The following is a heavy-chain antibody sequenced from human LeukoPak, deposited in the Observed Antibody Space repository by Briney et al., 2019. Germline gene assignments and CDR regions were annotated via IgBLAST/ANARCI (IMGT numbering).Heavy chain of an antibody. CDR1: GYTFTSYG. CDR2: ISAYNGNT. CDR3: ASRRAQGWNDAFDI. Sequence: ASVKVTCKASGYTFTSYGISWVRQPPGQGLAWMGWISAYNGNTNYAQKLQGRVTMTTDTSTSTAYMELSSLRSEDTAVYCCASRRAQGWNDAFDIWGQGTKVTVSS. V-gene: IGHV1-18*01. D-gene: IGHD1-1*01. J-gene: IGHJ3*02.